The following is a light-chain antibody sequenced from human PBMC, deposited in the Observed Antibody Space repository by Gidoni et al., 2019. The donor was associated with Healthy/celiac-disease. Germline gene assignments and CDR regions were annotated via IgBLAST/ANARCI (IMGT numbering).Light chain of an antibody. Sequence: SYELTQPPSVSVCPGQTVIITCSGDKLGDKYACWYQQKPGQSPVLVIYQASKRPSGIPERFSGSNSGNTATLTIIGTQAMDAADYYCQAWDSSTVLFGGGTKLTVL. CDR1: KLGDKY. CDR3: QAWDSSTVL. CDR2: QAS. V-gene: IGLV3-1*01. J-gene: IGLJ2*01.